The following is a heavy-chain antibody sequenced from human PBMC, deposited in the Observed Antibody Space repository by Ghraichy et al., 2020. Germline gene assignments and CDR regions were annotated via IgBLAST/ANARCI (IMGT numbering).Heavy chain of an antibody. Sequence: GGSLRPSCADAGSTFSSSGMSWSRQAPGKGLEWVSAISGSGDNTYYADSEKGRFTISRDNSKNTLYLQMNSLRAEDTAVYYCANSYETYAGDYLGQGTLVTVSS. D-gene: IGHD5-12*01. CDR2: ISGSGDNT. CDR1: GSTFSSSG. V-gene: IGHV3-23*01. J-gene: IGHJ4*02. CDR3: ANSYETYAGDY.